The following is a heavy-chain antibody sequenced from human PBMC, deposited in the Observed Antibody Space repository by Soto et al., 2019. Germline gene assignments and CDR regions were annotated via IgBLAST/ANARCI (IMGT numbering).Heavy chain of an antibody. CDR1: GFTFSSYA. V-gene: IGHV3-23*01. CDR3: ARDLDYYGSGSYYSALGMDV. CDR2: ISGSGGST. Sequence: GGSLRLSFAASGFTFSSYAMNWVRQAPGKGLEWVSVISGSGGSTYYADSVKGRFTISRDNSKNTLYLQMNSLGAEDTAVYYCARDLDYYGSGSYYSALGMDVWGQGTTVTVSS. J-gene: IGHJ6*02. D-gene: IGHD3-10*01.